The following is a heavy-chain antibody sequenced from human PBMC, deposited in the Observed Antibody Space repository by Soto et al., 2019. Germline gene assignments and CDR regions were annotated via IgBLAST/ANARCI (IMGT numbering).Heavy chain of an antibody. D-gene: IGHD5-12*01. CDR1: GYTFTNYF. CDR3: AREGGGYHQGGFDI. V-gene: IGHV1-46*03. CDR2: INPSDGGT. J-gene: IGHJ3*02. Sequence: QVQLVQSGAEVKKPGASVKVSCKASGYTFTNYFMHWVRQAPGQGLEWMGVINPSDGGTSYAQKFQGRFTMTRDTSTTTVYMELSRLRSEDTDVYYCAREGGGYHQGGFDIWGQGTMVTVSS.